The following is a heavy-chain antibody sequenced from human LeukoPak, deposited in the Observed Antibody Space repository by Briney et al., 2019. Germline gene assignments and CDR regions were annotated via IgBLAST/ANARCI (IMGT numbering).Heavy chain of an antibody. CDR2: ISYDGSNK. Sequence: PGGSLRLSCAASGFTFSSYAMSWVRQAPGKGLEWVAVISYDGSNKYYADSVKGRFTISRDNSKNTLYLQMNSLRAEDTAVYYCAKPQGGSAGNYWGQGTLVTVSS. V-gene: IGHV3-30*18. CDR1: GFTFSSYA. CDR3: AKPQGGSAGNY. D-gene: IGHD2-15*01. J-gene: IGHJ4*02.